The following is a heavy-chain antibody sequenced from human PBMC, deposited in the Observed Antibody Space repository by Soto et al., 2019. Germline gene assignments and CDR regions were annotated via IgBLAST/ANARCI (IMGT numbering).Heavy chain of an antibody. D-gene: IGHD3-3*01. CDR1: GYPVTAYY. CDR2: INPATGAA. Sequence: QLHLVQSGAVVKKPGASVTVSCSASGYPVTAYYMHWVRQAPGRGLEWMGGINPATGAAKYTQTFQGRVTRTRDPPTSTVFMELSGLTSGDTAVFYLARGGGVGVAGSAAFDMWGQGTLVTVSS. V-gene: IGHV1-2*02. CDR3: ARGGGVGVAGSAAFDM. J-gene: IGHJ3*02.